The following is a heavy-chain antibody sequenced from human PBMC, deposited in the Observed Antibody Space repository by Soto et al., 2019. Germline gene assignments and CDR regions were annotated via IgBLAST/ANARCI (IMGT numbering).Heavy chain of an antibody. J-gene: IGHJ4*02. V-gene: IGHV3-23*01. CDR2: ISGSGGST. D-gene: IGHD5-12*01. CDR3: AKDKARIVATIHGY. Sequence: GGSLRLSCAASGFTFSSYAMSWVRQAPGKGLEWVSAISGSGGSTYYADSVKGRFTISRDNPKNTLYLQMNSLRAEDTAVYYCAKDKARIVATIHGYWGQGTLVTVSS. CDR1: GFTFSSYA.